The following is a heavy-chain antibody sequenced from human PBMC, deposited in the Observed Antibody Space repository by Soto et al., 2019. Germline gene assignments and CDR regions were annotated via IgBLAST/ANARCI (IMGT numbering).Heavy chain of an antibody. V-gene: IGHV5-51*01. CDR2: IYPGDSDT. Sequence: GESLQISCKGLGYNFPDYWIAWVRQMPGKGLEYMGIIYPGDSDTRYSPSFQGQVTISADKSISTAYLQWNSLEASDTAMYYCARHGEDGQTKLRLNWFDPWGQGTLVTV. D-gene: IGHD1-1*01. J-gene: IGHJ5*02. CDR3: ARHGEDGQTKLRLNWFDP. CDR1: GYNFPDYW.